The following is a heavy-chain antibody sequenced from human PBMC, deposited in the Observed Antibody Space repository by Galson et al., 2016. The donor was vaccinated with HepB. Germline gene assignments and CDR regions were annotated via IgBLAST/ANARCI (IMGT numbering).Heavy chain of an antibody. V-gene: IGHV3-7*01. CDR2: ISEDGSEK. J-gene: IGHJ4*02. CDR1: GFTFSSYW. CDR3: VRGTARPGLDY. Sequence: SLRLSCAASGFTFSSYWMNWVRQAPGKGLEWLANISEDGSEKQYVDSVKGRFTISRDNAKNSVYLQMNSLRAEDTALYYCVRGTARPGLDYWGQGTLGTVSS. D-gene: IGHD6-6*01.